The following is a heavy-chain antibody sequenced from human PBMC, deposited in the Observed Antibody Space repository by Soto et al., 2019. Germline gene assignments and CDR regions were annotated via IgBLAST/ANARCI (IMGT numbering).Heavy chain of an antibody. Sequence: LSLTCTVSGGSISSYYWSWIRQPPGKGLEWIGYIYYSGSTNYNPSLKSRVTISVDTSKNQFSLKLSSVTAADTAVYYCARHYDILTCYYIPYYFDYWGQGTLVTVSS. CDR2: IYYSGST. D-gene: IGHD3-9*01. J-gene: IGHJ4*02. CDR1: GGSISSYY. CDR3: ARHYDILTCYYIPYYFDY. V-gene: IGHV4-59*08.